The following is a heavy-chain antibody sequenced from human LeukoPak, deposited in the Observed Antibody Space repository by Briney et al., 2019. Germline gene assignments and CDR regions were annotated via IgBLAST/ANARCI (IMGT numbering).Heavy chain of an antibody. V-gene: IGHV1-2*02. Sequence: GASVKVSCKASGYTFTGYYMHWVRQAPGQGLEWMGWINPNSGGTNYAQKFQGRVTMTRDTSISTAYMELSRLRSDDTAVYYCARVSRGGMVYYYYYYMDVWGKGTTVTVSS. CDR1: GYTFTGYY. D-gene: IGHD2-15*01. CDR3: ARVSRGGMVYYYYYYMDV. CDR2: INPNSGGT. J-gene: IGHJ6*03.